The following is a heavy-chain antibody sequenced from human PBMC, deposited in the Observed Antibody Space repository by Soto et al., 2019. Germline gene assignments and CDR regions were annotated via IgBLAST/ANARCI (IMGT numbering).Heavy chain of an antibody. CDR1: GYTFTSYY. V-gene: IGHV1-46*03. D-gene: IGHD6-19*01. CDR3: ATPYSSGWYAWDY. CDR2: INPSGGST. J-gene: IGHJ4*02. Sequence: QVQLVQSGAEVKKPGASVKVSCKASGYTFTSYYMHWVRQAPGQGLEWMGIINPSGGSTSYAQKFQGRVTVTRDTSTSTVYMELSSLRSEDTAVYYCATPYSSGWYAWDYWGQGTLVTVSS.